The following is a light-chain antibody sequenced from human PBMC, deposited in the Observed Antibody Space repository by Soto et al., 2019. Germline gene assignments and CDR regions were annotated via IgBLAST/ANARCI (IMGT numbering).Light chain of an antibody. CDR1: SSDVGAYKY. CDR2: EVS. CDR3: SSYTSRSTVL. Sequence: QSALTQPPSVSGSPGQSITISCTGTSSDVGAYKYVSWYQQHPGKAPKLMIYEVSNRPSGVSNRFSGSKSGNTASLTISGLQSEDEADYYCSSYTSRSTVLFGGGTKVTVL. V-gene: IGLV2-14*01. J-gene: IGLJ2*01.